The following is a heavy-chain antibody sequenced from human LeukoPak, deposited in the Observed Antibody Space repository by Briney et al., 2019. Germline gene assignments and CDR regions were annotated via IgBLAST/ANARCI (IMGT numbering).Heavy chain of an antibody. D-gene: IGHD3-22*01. J-gene: IGHJ4*02. CDR2: ISGSGGST. Sequence: GRSLRLSCAASGFTFSSYAMSWVRQAPGKGLEWVSAISGSGGSTYYADSVKGRFTISRDNSKNTLYLQMNSLRAEDTAVYCCAKSPLYDSNGYYYWDYWGQGTLVTVSS. CDR1: GFTFSSYA. V-gene: IGHV3-23*01. CDR3: AKSPLYDSNGYYYWDY.